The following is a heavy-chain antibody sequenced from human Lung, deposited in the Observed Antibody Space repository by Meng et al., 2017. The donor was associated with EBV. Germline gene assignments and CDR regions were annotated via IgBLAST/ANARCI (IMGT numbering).Heavy chain of an antibody. CDR2: IYYSGST. CDR1: GGSISSGNHY. Sequence: QVHLQGSGPGLVKPSQTLSLTCTVSGGSISSGNHYWSWIRQHPGKGLEYIGYIYYSGSTYYNPSLKSRVIISVDRSKNQFSLKLSSVTAADTAVYYCAINGGDLLFDYWGQGTLVTVSS. V-gene: IGHV4-31*03. J-gene: IGHJ4*02. D-gene: IGHD2-21*02. CDR3: AINGGDLLFDY.